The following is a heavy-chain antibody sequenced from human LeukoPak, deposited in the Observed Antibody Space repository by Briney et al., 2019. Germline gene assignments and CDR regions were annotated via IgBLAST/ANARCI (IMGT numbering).Heavy chain of an antibody. CDR2: IKPDGSEK. CDR3: ARDVYRSFDY. V-gene: IGHV3-7*01. CDR1: GFTLSSSW. Sequence: GGSLSLSCVASGFTLSSSWLNWFRQAPGKGLEWVANIKPDGSEKYYVDSVKGRFTISRDNAQNSLYLQMNNLRAEDAAVYYCARDVYRSFDYWGQGTLVTVSS. J-gene: IGHJ4*02. D-gene: IGHD5/OR15-5a*01.